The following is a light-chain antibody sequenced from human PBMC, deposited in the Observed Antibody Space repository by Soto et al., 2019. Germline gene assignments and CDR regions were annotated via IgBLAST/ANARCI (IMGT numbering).Light chain of an antibody. CDR2: GAS. J-gene: IGKJ1*01. Sequence: EIVLTQSPGTLSLSPGERATLSCRASQSVSSSYLAWCQRKPGQAPRLLIYGASSRATGIPDRFSGSGSGTDFTLTISRLEPEDFAAYYCQQYDSAPRTFGQGTKVDIK. V-gene: IGKV3-20*01. CDR3: QQYDSAPRT. CDR1: QSVSSSY.